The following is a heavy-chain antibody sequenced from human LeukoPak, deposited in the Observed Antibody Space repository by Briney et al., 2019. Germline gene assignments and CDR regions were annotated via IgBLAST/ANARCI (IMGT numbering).Heavy chain of an antibody. CDR3: ARAQSRKGAFDI. Sequence: GGSLRLSCAASGFTFSSYSMNWVRQAPGKGLEWVSSISSSSSYIYYADSVKGRFTISRDNAKNSLYLQMNSLRAEDTAVYYCARAQSRKGAFDIWGQGTMVTVSS. D-gene: IGHD6-13*01. V-gene: IGHV3-21*04. J-gene: IGHJ3*02. CDR2: ISSSSSYI. CDR1: GFTFSSYS.